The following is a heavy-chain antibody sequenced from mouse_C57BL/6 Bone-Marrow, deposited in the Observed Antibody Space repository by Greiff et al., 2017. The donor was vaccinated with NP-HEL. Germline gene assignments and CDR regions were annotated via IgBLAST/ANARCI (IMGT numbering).Heavy chain of an antibody. V-gene: IGHV5-4*01. CDR2: ISDGGSFT. CDR1: GFTFSSYA. CDR3: ARDPNYYGSSWGFAY. Sequence: EVQGVESGGGLVKPGGSLKLSCAASGFTFSSYAMSWVRQTPEKRLAWVATISDGGSFTYYPDNVKGRFTISRDTAKNNLYLQMSHLKSEDTAMYYCARDPNYYGSSWGFAYWGQGTLVTVSA. D-gene: IGHD1-1*01. J-gene: IGHJ3*01.